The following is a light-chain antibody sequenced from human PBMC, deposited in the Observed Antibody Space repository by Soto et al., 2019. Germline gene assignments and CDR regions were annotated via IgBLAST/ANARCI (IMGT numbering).Light chain of an antibody. CDR1: LPINSD. CDR2: DAS. Sequence: DIQLAQSPSSLSASKGATVTITCRASLPINSDLNWYQQKPGKAPKLLISDASTLETGVPSRFSGSGSGTDFAFTISSLQPEDIATYYCQHYDNLPITFGQGTRLEIK. J-gene: IGKJ5*01. V-gene: IGKV1-33*01. CDR3: QHYDNLPIT.